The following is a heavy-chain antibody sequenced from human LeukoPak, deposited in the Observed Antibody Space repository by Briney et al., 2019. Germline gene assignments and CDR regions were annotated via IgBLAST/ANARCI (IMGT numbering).Heavy chain of an antibody. V-gene: IGHV5-51*01. Sequence: GESLKISRKGSGYSFTSYWIGWVRQMPGKGLEWMGIIYPGDSDTRYSASFQGQLTISADNSISTPYLQWRSLKASESAMYYCARRVVCSGPRCYRGVWYFDHWGQGTLVTVPS. D-gene: IGHD2-2*02. CDR2: IYPGDSDT. J-gene: IGHJ4*02. CDR3: ARRVVCSGPRCYRGVWYFDH. CDR1: GYSFTSYW.